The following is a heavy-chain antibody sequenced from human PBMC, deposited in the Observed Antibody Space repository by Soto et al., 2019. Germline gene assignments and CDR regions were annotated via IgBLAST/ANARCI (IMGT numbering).Heavy chain of an antibody. CDR3: ARDPDYGEHYFDY. J-gene: IGHJ4*02. CDR1: GYTFTSYG. Sequence: QVQLVQSGAEVKKPGASVKVSCKASGYTFTSYGISWVRQAPGQGLEWMGWISAYNGNTNYAQKLQGRVTLTTDTSKSTAYTELRSLRSDDPAVYYCARDPDYGEHYFDYWGQGPLVTVSS. V-gene: IGHV1-18*01. D-gene: IGHD4-17*01. CDR2: ISAYNGNT.